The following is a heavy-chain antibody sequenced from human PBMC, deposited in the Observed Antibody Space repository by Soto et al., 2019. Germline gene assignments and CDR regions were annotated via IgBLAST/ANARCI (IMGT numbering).Heavy chain of an antibody. CDR2: MSHSGGT. Sequence: QVQLQQWGAGLLKPSETLSLTCAVYGGSVSSGSYYWSWIRQPPGKGLEWIGEMSHSGGTHFTPALKRRVTISVDTSKNQFSLKMSFVTAADTALYYCARVERGTATTVVDAFDIWGPGTMVTVSS. CDR3: ARVERGTATTVVDAFDI. J-gene: IGHJ3*02. V-gene: IGHV4-34*01. CDR1: GGSVSSGSYY. D-gene: IGHD1-1*01.